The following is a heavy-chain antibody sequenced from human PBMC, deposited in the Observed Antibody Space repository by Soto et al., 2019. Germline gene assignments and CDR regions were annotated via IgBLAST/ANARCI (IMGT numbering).Heavy chain of an antibody. Sequence: QVQLQESGPGLVQPSGTLSLTCAVSGDSITGDEWWSWVRQPPGKGLEWIGEIHHSGATNYNPSLKSRVTLSIDKSKNQFSLKLNSVTAADTAMFYCATQGFYRMGVWGRGTTVTVSS. V-gene: IGHV4-4*02. CDR3: ATQGFYRMGV. CDR1: GDSITGDEW. CDR2: IHHSGAT. J-gene: IGHJ6*02.